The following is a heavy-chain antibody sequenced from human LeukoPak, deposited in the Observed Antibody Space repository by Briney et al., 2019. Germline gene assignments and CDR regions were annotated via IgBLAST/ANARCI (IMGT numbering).Heavy chain of an antibody. J-gene: IGHJ5*02. D-gene: IGHD2-8*01. Sequence: GGSLRLSCAASGFTFSSYAMSWVRQAPGKGLEWVSAISGSGGSTYYADSVKGRFTISRDNSKNTLYLQMNSLRAEDTAVYYCAKHIVLMVYAIRRFDPWGQGTLVTVSS. CDR3: AKHIVLMVYAIRRFDP. V-gene: IGHV3-23*01. CDR1: GFTFSSYA. CDR2: ISGSGGST.